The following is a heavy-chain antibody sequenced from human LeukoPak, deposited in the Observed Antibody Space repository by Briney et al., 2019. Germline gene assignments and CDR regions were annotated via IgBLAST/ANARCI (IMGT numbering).Heavy chain of an antibody. CDR1: GYIFTSYW. J-gene: IGHJ4*02. Sequence: GESLQISCKGSGYIFTSYWIGWVRQMPGKGLEWMGIIYPGDSDTRYSPSFQGQVTISADKSISTAYLQWSSLKASDTAMYYCARQRTYYDSSGYYSLFDYWGQGTLVTVSS. D-gene: IGHD3-22*01. CDR3: ARQRTYYDSSGYYSLFDY. CDR2: IYPGDSDT. V-gene: IGHV5-51*01.